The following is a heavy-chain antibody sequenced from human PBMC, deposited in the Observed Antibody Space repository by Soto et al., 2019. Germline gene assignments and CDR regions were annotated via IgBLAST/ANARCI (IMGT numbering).Heavy chain of an antibody. CDR1: GYSFTSYW. V-gene: IGHV5-51*01. Sequence: GESLKISCKGSGYSFTSYWIGWVRQMPGKGLEWMGIIYPGDSDTRYSPSFQGQVTISADKSISTAYLQWSSLKASDTAMYYCARHSNPGQSLWFDYWCGPWGQGTLVTVSS. CDR3: ARHSNPGQSLWFDYWCGP. CDR2: IYPGDSDT. D-gene: IGHD6-19*01. J-gene: IGHJ5*02.